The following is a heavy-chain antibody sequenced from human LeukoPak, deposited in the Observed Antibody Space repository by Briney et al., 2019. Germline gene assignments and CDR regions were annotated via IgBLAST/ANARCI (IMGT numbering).Heavy chain of an antibody. CDR1: GFTFSSYA. CDR3: AKKRGENDYGGKKATGGYFDY. V-gene: IGHV3-23*01. CDR2: ISSSGGST. Sequence: TGGSLRLSCAASGFTFSSYAMSWVRQAPGKGLEWVSAISSSGGSTYYADSVKGRFTISRDNSKNTLYLQMNSLRAEDTAVYYCAKKRGENDYGGKKATGGYFDYWGQGTLVTVSS. J-gene: IGHJ4*02. D-gene: IGHD4-23*01.